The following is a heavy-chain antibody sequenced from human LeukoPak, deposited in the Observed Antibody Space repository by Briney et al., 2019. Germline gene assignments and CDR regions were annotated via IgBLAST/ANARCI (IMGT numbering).Heavy chain of an antibody. J-gene: IGHJ4*02. Sequence: GGSLRLSCAASGFTFSSYGMHWVRQAPGKGLEWVAFIRYDGSNKYYADSVKGRFTISRDNSKNTLYLQMNSLRAEDTAVYYCTRGTNILPAGLLAYWGQGTLVTVSS. CDR1: GFTFSSYG. V-gene: IGHV3-30*02. D-gene: IGHD2-2*01. CDR2: IRYDGSNK. CDR3: TRGTNILPAGLLAY.